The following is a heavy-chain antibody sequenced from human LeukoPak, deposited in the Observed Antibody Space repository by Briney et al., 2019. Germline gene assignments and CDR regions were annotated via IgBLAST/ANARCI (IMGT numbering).Heavy chain of an antibody. CDR1: GYTLTELS. CDR3: ATDPYLATVTTGRMFDY. J-gene: IGHJ4*02. Sequence: APVKVSCKVSGYTLTELSMHWVRQAPGKGLEWMGGFDPEDGETIYAQKFQGRVTMTEDTSTDTAYMELSSLRSEDTAVYYCATDPYLATVTTGRMFDYWGQGTLVTVSS. V-gene: IGHV1-24*01. CDR2: FDPEDGET. D-gene: IGHD4-17*01.